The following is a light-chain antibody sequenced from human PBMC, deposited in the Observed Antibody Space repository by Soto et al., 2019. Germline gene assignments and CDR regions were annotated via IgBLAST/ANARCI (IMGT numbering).Light chain of an antibody. CDR1: QSTSSY. CDR2: QAS. Sequence: DIQMTQSPSTLSASVVDRVTITCRASQSTSSYLAWYQQKPGKAPKLLIYQASSLENGVPSRFSGSRSGTEFSLTISSLQPDDFATYYCQQYSSHSTFGQGTKVDIK. J-gene: IGKJ1*01. CDR3: QQYSSHST. V-gene: IGKV1-5*03.